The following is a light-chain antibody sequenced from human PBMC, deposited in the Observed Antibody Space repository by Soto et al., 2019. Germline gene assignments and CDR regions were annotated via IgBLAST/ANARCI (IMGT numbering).Light chain of an antibody. V-gene: IGKV3-11*01. CDR1: QSVSSY. CDR3: QQSYNTPWT. Sequence: EIVLTQSPATLSLSPGERATLSCRASQSVSSYLAWYQQKPGQAPRLLIYDASNRATGIPARFSGSGSGTDFTLTISSLEPEDFATYYCQQSYNTPWTFGQGTMVEIK. CDR2: DAS. J-gene: IGKJ1*01.